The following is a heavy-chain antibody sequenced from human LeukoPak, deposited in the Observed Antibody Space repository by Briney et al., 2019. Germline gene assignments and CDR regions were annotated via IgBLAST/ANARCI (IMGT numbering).Heavy chain of an antibody. D-gene: IGHD1-7*01. CDR2: ISSGGTTM. Sequence: GGSLRLSCAASGFTFSSHNMNWVRQARGKGLEWVSYISSGGTTMQYADSVKGRFTISRDNAKNSLYLQMNSLRDEDTAVYYCARNYDCWGQGTPVTVSS. CDR3: ARNYDC. V-gene: IGHV3-48*02. CDR1: GFTFSSHN. J-gene: IGHJ4*02.